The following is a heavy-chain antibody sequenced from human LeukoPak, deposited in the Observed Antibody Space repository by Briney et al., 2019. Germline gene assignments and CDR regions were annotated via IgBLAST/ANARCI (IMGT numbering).Heavy chain of an antibody. CDR2: IYYSGTT. J-gene: IGHJ4*02. CDR1: GGSISSYY. D-gene: IGHD5-12*01. CDR3: ARNVYSGYGIDY. V-gene: IGHV4-59*01. Sequence: SETLSLTCTVSGGSISSYYWSWIRQPPGKGLEWIGYIYYSGTTNYNPYLKSRVTISVDTSKNQFSLKPSSVTAADTAVYYCARNVYSGYGIDYWGQGTLVTVSS.